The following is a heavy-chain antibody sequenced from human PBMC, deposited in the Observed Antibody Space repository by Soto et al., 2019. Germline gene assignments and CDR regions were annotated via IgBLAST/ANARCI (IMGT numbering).Heavy chain of an antibody. D-gene: IGHD3-22*01. CDR2: IFSNDEK. J-gene: IGHJ6*02. CDR3: ARIRDTYYYDSSGYSGFYYYGMDV. Sequence: QVTLKESGPVLVKPTETLTLTCTVSGFSLSNARMGVSWIRQPPGKALEWLAHIFSNDEKSYGTSLKSRLTISKDTSKIEVVLTMTNMDPVDTATYDCARIRDTYYYDSSGYSGFYYYGMDVWGQGTTVTVSS. CDR1: GFSLSNARMG. V-gene: IGHV2-26*01.